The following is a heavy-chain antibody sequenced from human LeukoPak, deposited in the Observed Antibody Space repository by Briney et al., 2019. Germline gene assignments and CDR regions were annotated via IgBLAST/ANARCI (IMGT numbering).Heavy chain of an antibody. V-gene: IGHV3-43D*03. CDR1: GFTFDDYA. CDR2: ISWDGGTT. J-gene: IGHJ4*02. CDR3: AKGNFGVVDY. Sequence: PGGSLRLSCAAAGFTFDDYAMHWVRQAPGKGLESVSLISWDGGTTYYADSVKGRFTISRDNSKNSLYLQMNSLRAEDTALYYCAKGNFGVVDYWGQGTLVTVSS. D-gene: IGHD3-3*01.